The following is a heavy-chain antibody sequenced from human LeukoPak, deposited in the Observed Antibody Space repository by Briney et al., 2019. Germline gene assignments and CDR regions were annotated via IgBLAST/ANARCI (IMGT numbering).Heavy chain of an antibody. CDR3: AKDRRGHRGEIDY. V-gene: IGHV3-30*18. CDR2: ISYDGSNK. CDR1: GFTFSSYG. D-gene: IGHD3-16*01. Sequence: GGSLRLSCAASGFTFSSYGMHWVRQAPGKGLEWVAVISYDGSNKYYADSVKGRFTISRDNSKNTLYLQMNSLRAEDTAVYYCAKDRRGHRGEIDYWGQGTLVTVSS. J-gene: IGHJ4*02.